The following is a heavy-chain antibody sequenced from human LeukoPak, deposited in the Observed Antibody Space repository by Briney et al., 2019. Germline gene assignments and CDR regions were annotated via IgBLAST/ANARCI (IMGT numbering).Heavy chain of an antibody. CDR1: GDSISSGSYY. CDR2: IYSSGRT. Sequence: SETLSLTCTVSGDSISSGSYYWSWIRQPAGEGLEWIGRIYSSGRTHYSPSLKSRVAISVDTSKNRFSLRLSSVTAADTAVYYCARTYSSGWYRYFDYWGQGTLVTVSS. CDR3: ARTYSSGWYRYFDY. D-gene: IGHD6-19*01. J-gene: IGHJ4*02. V-gene: IGHV4-61*02.